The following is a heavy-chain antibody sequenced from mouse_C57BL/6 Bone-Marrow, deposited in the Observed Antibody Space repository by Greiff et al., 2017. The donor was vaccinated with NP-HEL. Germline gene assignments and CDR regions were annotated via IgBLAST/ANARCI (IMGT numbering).Heavy chain of an antibody. CDR2: INPNNGGT. J-gene: IGHJ3*01. CDR1: GYTFTDYY. CDR3: ARGEWFAY. Sequence: EVQLQQSGPELVKPGASVKISCKASGYTFTDYYMNWVKQSHGKSLEWIGDINPNNGGTSYNQKFKGKATLTVDKSSSTSYMELRSLTSEDSAVYYCARGEWFAYWGQGTLVTVSA. V-gene: IGHV1-26*01.